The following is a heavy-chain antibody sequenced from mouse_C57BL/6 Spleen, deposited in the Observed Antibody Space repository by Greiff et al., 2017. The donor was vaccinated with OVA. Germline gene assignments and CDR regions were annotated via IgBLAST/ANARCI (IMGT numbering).Heavy chain of an antibody. Sequence: VQLQQSGAELVRPGASVKLSCTASGFNIKDYYMHWVKQRLEQGLEWIGRIDPEDGDTEYAPKFQGKATMTADTSSNTAYLQLSSLTSEDTAVYYCTFTTVAYYFDYWGQGTTLTVSS. CDR2: IDPEDGDT. J-gene: IGHJ2*01. D-gene: IGHD1-1*01. CDR3: TFTTVAYYFDY. V-gene: IGHV14-1*01. CDR1: GFNIKDYY.